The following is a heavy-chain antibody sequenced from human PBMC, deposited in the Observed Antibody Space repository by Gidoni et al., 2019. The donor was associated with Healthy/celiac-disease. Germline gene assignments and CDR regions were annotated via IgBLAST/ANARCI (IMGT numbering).Heavy chain of an antibody. V-gene: IGHV3-49*03. Sequence: EVQLVESGGGLVQPGRSLRLSCTASGFTFGDYAMSWFRQAPGKGLEWVGFIRSKAYGGTTEYAASVKGRFTISRDDSKSIAYLQMNSLKTEDTAVYYCTRARTYYDFWSGYRGGAFDIWGQGTMVTVSS. CDR3: TRARTYYDFWSGYRGGAFDI. CDR1: GFTFGDYA. D-gene: IGHD3-3*01. J-gene: IGHJ3*02. CDR2: IRSKAYGGTT.